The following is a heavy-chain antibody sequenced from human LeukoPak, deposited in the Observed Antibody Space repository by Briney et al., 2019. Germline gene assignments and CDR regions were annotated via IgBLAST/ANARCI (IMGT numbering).Heavy chain of an antibody. V-gene: IGHV3-9*01. J-gene: IGHJ4*02. CDR2: ISWNSGSI. CDR1: GFTFDDYA. D-gene: IGHD3-10*01. Sequence: GGSLRLSCAASGFTFDDYAMHWVRQAPGKGLEWVSGISWNSGSIGYADSVKGRFTISRDNAKNSLYLQMNSLRAEDTALYYCAKAMVRGVIDYFDYWGQGTLVTVSS. CDR3: AKAMVRGVIDYFDY.